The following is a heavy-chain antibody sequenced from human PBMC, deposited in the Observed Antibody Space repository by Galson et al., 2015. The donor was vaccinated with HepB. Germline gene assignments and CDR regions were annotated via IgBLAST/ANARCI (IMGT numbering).Heavy chain of an antibody. V-gene: IGHV3-9*01. CDR1: GFTFDDYA. CDR2: LTWNSGSK. D-gene: IGHD5-12*01. CDR3: AKGGGEWLRLSFDN. Sequence: SLRLSCAGSGFTFDDYAMHWVRQAPGKGLEWVSGLTWNSGSKGYAHSVKGRFTISRDNARNSLYLQMNSLRPDDTAFYYCAKGGGEWLRLSFDNWGQGTLVTVSS. J-gene: IGHJ4*02.